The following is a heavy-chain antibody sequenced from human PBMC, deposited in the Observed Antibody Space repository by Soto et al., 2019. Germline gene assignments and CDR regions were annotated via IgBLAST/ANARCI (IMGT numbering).Heavy chain of an antibody. CDR3: ARESYCNSTSCHNNFDY. V-gene: IGHV3-48*03. CDR2: IISSGSII. J-gene: IGHJ4*02. Sequence: XGSLRLSCSASGVTFSSYEMNWVRQAPGRGLDWVSYIISSGSIIYYADSVKGRFTISRDDAKNSLYLQMNSMRAEDTGVYYCARESYCNSTSCHNNFDYWGQGTLVTVSS. CDR1: GVTFSSYE. D-gene: IGHD2-2*02.